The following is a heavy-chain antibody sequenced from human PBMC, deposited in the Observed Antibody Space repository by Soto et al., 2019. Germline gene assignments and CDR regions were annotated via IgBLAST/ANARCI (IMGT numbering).Heavy chain of an antibody. CDR3: ARGEVGATSYYYYYDLDV. Sequence: QVQLEQWGAGLLKPSETLSLTCAVYGGSFSGYYWNWIRQPPGKGLEWIGEINHGGSTNYSPSLKSLVTISLDTSKNQFSLTLSSVTAADTAVYYCARGEVGATSYYYYYDLDVWGQGTTVTVSS. D-gene: IGHD1-26*01. CDR1: GGSFSGYY. V-gene: IGHV4-34*01. CDR2: INHGGST. J-gene: IGHJ6*02.